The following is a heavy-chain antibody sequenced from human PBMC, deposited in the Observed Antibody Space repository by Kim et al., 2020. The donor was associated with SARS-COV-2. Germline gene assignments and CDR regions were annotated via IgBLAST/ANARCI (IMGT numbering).Heavy chain of an antibody. J-gene: IGHJ5*02. Sequence: GGSLRLSCAASVFAFSAYDMTWIRQAPGKGLEWVSSIDSSSIRIYYADSVRGRFTIARDNAKNSLFLQMIGGRPEDTAVYYCAREMFRGIDPDSWGQGTLVTGSS. V-gene: IGHV3-21*01. D-gene: IGHD3-10*01. CDR3: AREMFRGIDPDS. CDR1: VFAFSAYD. CDR2: IDSSSIRI.